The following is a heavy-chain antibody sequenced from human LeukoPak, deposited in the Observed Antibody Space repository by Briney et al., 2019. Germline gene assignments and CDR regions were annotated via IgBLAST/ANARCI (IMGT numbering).Heavy chain of an antibody. CDR2: IYYTGST. CDR1: GVSITTYY. Sequence: SETLSLTCTVSGVSITTYYWSWIRQPPGKGLEWIGYIYYTGSTNYNPSLKSRVTISADTPKNEFSLRLTSVTAADTAVYYCARVGYGGYGVLDYWGQGTLVTISS. CDR3: ARVGYGGYGVLDY. V-gene: IGHV4-59*12. J-gene: IGHJ4*02. D-gene: IGHD5-12*01.